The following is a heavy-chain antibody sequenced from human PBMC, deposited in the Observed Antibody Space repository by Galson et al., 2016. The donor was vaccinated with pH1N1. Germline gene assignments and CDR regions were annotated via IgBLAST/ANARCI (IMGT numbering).Heavy chain of an antibody. D-gene: IGHD4-23*01. J-gene: IGHJ6*02. V-gene: IGHV1-69*13. Sequence: SVKVSCKVSEGTFTSSTITWVRHAPGQGLEWVGDILPTFGTTTYALTFQGSVTLTADGSLHTAFMELSGLTSQGPAVYYCASTPTSVVTVYSPFDVWGQGTTVTVSS. CDR1: EGTFTSST. CDR3: ASTPTSVVTVYSPFDV. CDR2: ILPTFGTT.